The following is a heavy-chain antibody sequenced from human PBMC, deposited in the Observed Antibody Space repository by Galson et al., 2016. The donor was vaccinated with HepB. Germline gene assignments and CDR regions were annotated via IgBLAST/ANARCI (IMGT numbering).Heavy chain of an antibody. Sequence: SLRLSCAASGFTFSSYSMNWVRQAPGKGLEWVSYISSSSSTIYYADSVKGRFTISRDNAKNSLYLQMNSLRVEDTAVYYCARDGGILGAAFDLWGQGTMVTVSS. CDR1: GFTFSSYS. J-gene: IGHJ3*01. CDR3: ARDGGILGAAFDL. CDR2: ISSSSSTI. D-gene: IGHD3-16*01. V-gene: IGHV3-48*01.